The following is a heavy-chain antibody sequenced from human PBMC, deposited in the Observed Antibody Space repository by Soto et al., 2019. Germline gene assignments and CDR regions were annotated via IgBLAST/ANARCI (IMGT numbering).Heavy chain of an antibody. CDR3: AASQQFDY. Sequence: QVQLVQSGAEVKKPGASVKVSCKASGYTFTSYGINWVRQAPGQGLEWMGWINTYDGNTNHAQKFQGRVTMTTDTTTSTAYMELRSLSSDDTAVYYCAASQQFDYWGQGTLVTVSS. CDR1: GYTFTSYG. D-gene: IGHD6-13*01. CDR2: INTYDGNT. J-gene: IGHJ4*02. V-gene: IGHV1-18*01.